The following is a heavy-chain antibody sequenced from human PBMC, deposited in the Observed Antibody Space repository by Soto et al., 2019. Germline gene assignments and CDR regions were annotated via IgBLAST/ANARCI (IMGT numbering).Heavy chain of an antibody. D-gene: IGHD3-16*01. Sequence: PGGSLRLSCAASGFTFSSYSMNWVRQAPGKGLEWVSSIRSSSSYIYYAASVKGRFTSSRDNAKNSLYLQMNSLRAEDTAVYYCARDPLGGDPPWFDPWGQGTLVTVSA. CDR2: IRSSSSYI. V-gene: IGHV3-21*01. CDR1: GFTFSSYS. J-gene: IGHJ5*02. CDR3: ARDPLGGDPPWFDP.